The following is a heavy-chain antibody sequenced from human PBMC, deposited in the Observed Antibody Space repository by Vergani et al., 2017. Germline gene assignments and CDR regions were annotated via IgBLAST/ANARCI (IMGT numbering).Heavy chain of an antibody. CDR1: GFTFSSYG. Sequence: QVQLVESGGGVVQPGRSLRLSCAASGFTFSSYGMHWVRQAPGKGLEWVAVIWYDGSNKYYADSMKGRFTISRDNSKNTLYLQMNSLRAEDTAVYYCARTYYDFWSGYYSPLYYYGMDVWAKGPRSPSP. J-gene: IGHJ6*02. CDR3: ARTYYDFWSGYYSPLYYYGMDV. V-gene: IGHV3-33*01. D-gene: IGHD3-3*01. CDR2: IWYDGSNK.